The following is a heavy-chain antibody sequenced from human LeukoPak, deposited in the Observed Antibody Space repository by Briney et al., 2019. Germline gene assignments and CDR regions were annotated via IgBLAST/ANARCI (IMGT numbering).Heavy chain of an antibody. CDR1: GGSISSSSYY. V-gene: IGHV4-39*01. J-gene: IGHJ4*02. CDR2: IYYSGST. Sequence: KPSETLSLTCTVSGGSISSSSYYWGWIRQPPGKGLEWIGSIYYSGSTYYNPSLKSRVTISVDTSKNQFSLKLSSVTAADTAVYYCARHEENYQWLEFFDYWGQGTLVTVSS. D-gene: IGHD6-19*01. CDR3: ARHEENYQWLEFFDY.